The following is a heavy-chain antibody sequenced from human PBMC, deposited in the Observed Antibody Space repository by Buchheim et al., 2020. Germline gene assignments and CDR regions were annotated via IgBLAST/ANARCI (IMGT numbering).Heavy chain of an antibody. CDR1: GFTFSSYW. CDR2: IKQDGSEK. D-gene: IGHD2-15*01. Sequence: EVQLVESGGGLVQPGGSLRLSCAASGFTFSSYWMSWVRQAPGKGLEGVANIKQDGSEKYYVDSVKGRFTISRDNAKNSLYLQMNSLRAEDTAVYYCARDGGYCSGGSCYTPDYYYGMDVWGQGTT. V-gene: IGHV3-7*01. J-gene: IGHJ6*02. CDR3: ARDGGYCSGGSCYTPDYYYGMDV.